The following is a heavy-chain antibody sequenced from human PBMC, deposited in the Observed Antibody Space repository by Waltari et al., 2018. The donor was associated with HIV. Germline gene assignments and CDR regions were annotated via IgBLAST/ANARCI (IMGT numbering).Heavy chain of an antibody. V-gene: IGHV3-30*03. J-gene: IGHJ3*01. CDR3: ATYCGGDCYFGEVSFDV. D-gene: IGHD2-21*02. CDR2: ISNDGNSH. CDR1: GFLFSNYG. Sequence: QVQLMQSGGGVVQPGGSLRLSCTASGFLFSNYGIHWVRQAPGKGLDGVQLISNDGNSHFYADSVKGRFTVSRDNSKDTVYLQMNSLTTDDTAVYYCATYCGGDCYFGEVSFDVWGQGTMVIVS.